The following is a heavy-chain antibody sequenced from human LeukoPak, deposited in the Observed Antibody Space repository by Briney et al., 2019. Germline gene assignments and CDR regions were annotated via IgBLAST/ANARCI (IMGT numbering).Heavy chain of an antibody. CDR1: GGSISSYH. CDR3: ARLPGISVTGKAIDC. J-gene: IGHJ4*02. D-gene: IGHD6-19*01. Sequence: PSETLSLTCTVSGGSISSYHWSWIRQPPGKGLQWIGFIYSSGSTNYNPSLKSRVTISLDTSKNQFSLRVSSVTAADTAVYYCARLPGISVTGKAIDCWGQGTLVTVSS. V-gene: IGHV4-59*01. CDR2: IYSSGST.